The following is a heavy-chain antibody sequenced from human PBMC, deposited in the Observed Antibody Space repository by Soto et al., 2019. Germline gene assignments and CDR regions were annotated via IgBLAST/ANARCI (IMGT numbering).Heavy chain of an antibody. Sequence: EVQLVESGGGLVQPGGSLRLSCAASGFTFSRYSMNWVRQAPGKGLEWVSYISSSSSGIYYADSVKGRFTISRDNAKNSLYLQMNSLRAEDTAVYYCARDIVVVPAAPDAFDIWGQGTMVTVSS. V-gene: IGHV3-48*01. CDR2: ISSSSSGI. J-gene: IGHJ3*02. CDR3: ARDIVVVPAAPDAFDI. CDR1: GFTFSRYS. D-gene: IGHD2-2*01.